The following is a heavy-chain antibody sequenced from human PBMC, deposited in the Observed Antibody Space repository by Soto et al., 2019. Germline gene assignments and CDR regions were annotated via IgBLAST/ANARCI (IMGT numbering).Heavy chain of an antibody. CDR1: GYTFTSYY. Sequence: GASVKVSCKASGYTFTSYYIHWGRQAPGQGLEWMGIINPSGGSTSYAQKFQGRVTMTRDTSTSTVYMELSSLRSEDTAVYYCASGGYRYGFGFDPWGQGTLVTVSS. CDR3: ASGGYRYGFGFDP. V-gene: IGHV1-46*03. D-gene: IGHD5-18*01. CDR2: INPSGGST. J-gene: IGHJ5*02.